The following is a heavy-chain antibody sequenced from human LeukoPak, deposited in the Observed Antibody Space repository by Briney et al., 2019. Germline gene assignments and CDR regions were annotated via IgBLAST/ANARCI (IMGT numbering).Heavy chain of an antibody. CDR3: ARGLGDLDY. CDR2: ISRSTSYI. CDR1: GFTFSTYS. V-gene: IGHV3-21*01. J-gene: IGHJ4*02. Sequence: KPGGSLRLSCAASGFTFSTYSMNWVRQAPGKGLEWVSSISRSTSYIHYADLLKGRITISRDNAKNSLYLRMNSLRAEDTAVYYCARGLGDLDYWGQGTLVTVSS. D-gene: IGHD3-10*01.